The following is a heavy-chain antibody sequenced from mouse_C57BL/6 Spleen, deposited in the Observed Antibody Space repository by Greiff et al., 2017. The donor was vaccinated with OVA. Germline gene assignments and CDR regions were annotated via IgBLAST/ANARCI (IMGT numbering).Heavy chain of an antibody. V-gene: IGHV1-72*01. J-gene: IGHJ2*01. CDR3: ERSITTVVATDYFDY. CDR2: IDPNSGGT. CDR1: GYTFTSYW. Sequence: QVQLQQPGAELVKPGASVKLSCKASGYTFTSYWMHWVKQRPGRGLEWIGRIDPNSGGTKYNEKFKSKATLTVDKPSSTAYMQLSSLTSEDSAVYYCERSITTVVATDYFDYWGQGTTLTVSS. D-gene: IGHD1-1*01.